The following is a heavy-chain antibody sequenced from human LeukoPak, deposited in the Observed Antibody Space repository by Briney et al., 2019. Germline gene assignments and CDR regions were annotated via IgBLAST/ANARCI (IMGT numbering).Heavy chain of an antibody. CDR2: ISYDGSNK. CDR3: VFLGSAFDY. V-gene: IGHV3-30*04. D-gene: IGHD6-6*01. Sequence: GSLRLSCAASGFTFTSYSMNWVRQAPGKGLEWVAVISYDGSNKYYADSVKGRFTISRDNSKNTLYLLMNSLRAEDTAVYYCVFLGSAFDYWGQGTLVTVSS. J-gene: IGHJ4*02. CDR1: GFTFTSYS.